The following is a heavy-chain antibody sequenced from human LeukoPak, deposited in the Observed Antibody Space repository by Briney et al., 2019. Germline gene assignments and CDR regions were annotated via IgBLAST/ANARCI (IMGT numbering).Heavy chain of an antibody. Sequence: SETLSLTCTVSGGSISSYYWSWIRQPPGKGLEWSGYIYYSGSTKYNPSLKSRVTISVDTSKNQFSLKLNSVTAADTAVYYCARRRAEGGSNGHYNWFDPWGQGTLVTVSS. CDR1: GGSISSYY. CDR3: ARRRAEGGSNGHYNWFDP. V-gene: IGHV4-59*08. CDR2: IYYSGST. J-gene: IGHJ5*02. D-gene: IGHD6-13*01.